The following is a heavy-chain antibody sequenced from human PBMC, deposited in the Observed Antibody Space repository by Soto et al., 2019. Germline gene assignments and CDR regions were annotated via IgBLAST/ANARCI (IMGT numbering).Heavy chain of an antibody. D-gene: IGHD3-9*01. Sequence: SETLSLTCTVSGGSISSGGYYWSWIRQHPGKGLEWIGYIYYSGSTYYNPSLKSRVTISVDTSKNQFSLKLSSVTAADTAVYYCATTSFHYDILTGYGSSFDYWGQGTLVTVSS. V-gene: IGHV4-31*03. J-gene: IGHJ4*02. CDR1: GGSISSGGYY. CDR3: ATTSFHYDILTGYGSSFDY. CDR2: IYYSGST.